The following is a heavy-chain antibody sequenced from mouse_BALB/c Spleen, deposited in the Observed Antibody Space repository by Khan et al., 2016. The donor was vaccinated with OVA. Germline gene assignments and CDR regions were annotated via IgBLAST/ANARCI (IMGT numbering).Heavy chain of an antibody. Sequence: EVQLQESGPSLVKPSQTLSLTCSVTGDSITSGYWNWIRNFPGNKLEYMGYIIYTGYTYYNPSLKSRISITRHPSQNQYYLQMSSVTAEDTATYYCARSTYRYAFVYWGQGTLVTVSA. J-gene: IGHJ3*01. CDR1: GDSITSGY. D-gene: IGHD2-12*01. V-gene: IGHV3-8*02. CDR2: IIYTGYT. CDR3: ARSTYRYAFVY.